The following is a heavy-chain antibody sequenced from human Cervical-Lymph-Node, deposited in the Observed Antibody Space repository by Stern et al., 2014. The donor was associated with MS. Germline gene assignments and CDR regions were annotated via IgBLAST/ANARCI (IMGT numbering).Heavy chain of an antibody. V-gene: IGHV1-69*06. Sequence: QVQLVQSGAEVKRPGSSVKVSCKASGGTFSSYGISWVRQAPGQGLEWMGGIIPIFGTSNYAQQVQGRFTITADKSTGTASMELSSLRSEDTAVYYCARDTLRRGRGGTYHYYSLDVWGQGTTVTVSS. CDR3: ARDTLRRGRGGTYHYYSLDV. D-gene: IGHD1-26*01. CDR1: GGTFSSYG. CDR2: IIPIFGTS. J-gene: IGHJ6*02.